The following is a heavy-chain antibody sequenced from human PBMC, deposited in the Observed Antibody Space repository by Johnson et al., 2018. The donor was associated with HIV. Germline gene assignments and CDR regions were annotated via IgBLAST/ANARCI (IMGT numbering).Heavy chain of an antibody. CDR1: GFTFTSYG. V-gene: IGHV3-15*01. CDR3: TTPGYDTEDAFDI. D-gene: IGHD3-9*01. CDR2: IKSKTDGGTT. Sequence: GQLVESGGGVVQPGGSLRLSCAASGFTFTSYGMHWVRQAPGKGLEWVGRIKSKTDGGTTDYAAPVKGRFTISRDDSKNTLYLQMNSLKTEDTAVYYCTTPGYDTEDAFDIWGQGTMVTVSS. J-gene: IGHJ3*02.